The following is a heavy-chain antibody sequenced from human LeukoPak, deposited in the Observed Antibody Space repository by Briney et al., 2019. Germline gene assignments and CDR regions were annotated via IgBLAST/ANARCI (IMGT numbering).Heavy chain of an antibody. V-gene: IGHV4-4*07. Sequence: SETLSLTCTVSGDSLSSYYWSWIRQPAGKGLAWIGRIHPSGSTNYNPSLKSRVTLPVDTSKNQFSLKLSSVTAADTAVYDCARGPPPDFDFWGRGTLVTVSS. CDR2: IHPSGST. CDR3: ARGPPPDFDF. J-gene: IGHJ4*02. CDR1: GDSLSSYY.